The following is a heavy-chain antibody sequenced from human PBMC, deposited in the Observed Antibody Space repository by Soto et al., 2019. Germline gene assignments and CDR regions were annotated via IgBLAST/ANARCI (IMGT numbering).Heavy chain of an antibody. Sequence: PSETLSLTCAVSGGSVSSGTYYWSWIRQPPGKGLEWIGYSYISGNSKYNPSLESRVTTLLHTSKNQFSLTLDSVTAADTAVYYCARVTSGWPYAMDVWGQGTTVTVSS. V-gene: IGHV4-61*01. CDR3: ARVTSGWPYAMDV. J-gene: IGHJ6*02. D-gene: IGHD6-25*01. CDR1: GGSVSSGTYY. CDR2: SYISGNS.